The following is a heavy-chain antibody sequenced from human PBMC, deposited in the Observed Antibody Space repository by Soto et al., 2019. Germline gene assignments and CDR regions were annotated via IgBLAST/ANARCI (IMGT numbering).Heavy chain of an antibody. J-gene: IGHJ4*02. CDR3: SRGILV. CDR1: GGSMNSGGYC. V-gene: IGHV4-31*03. Sequence: QVQLQESGPGLVKPSQTLSLTCTVSGGSMNSGGYCWNWIRQHPGEGLEWIGCISYGGTTSYNPSLKCRVTISVDTSKNQFSLKLSSVTAADAAVYYCSRGILVWGQGTLITVSS. D-gene: IGHD3-10*01. CDR2: ISYGGTT.